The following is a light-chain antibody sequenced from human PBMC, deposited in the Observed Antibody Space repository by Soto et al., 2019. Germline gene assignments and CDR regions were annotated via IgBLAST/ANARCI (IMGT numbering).Light chain of an antibody. CDR2: DGS. V-gene: IGLV2-23*01. J-gene: IGLJ1*01. CDR3: CSYVGNSACV. Sequence: QSALTQPASVSGSPGQSITISCTGTSSDVGSYNLVSWYQQHPGKAPKLLIYDGSKRPSGVSNRFSESKSGNTASLTISGLQADDEADYYSCSYVGNSACVFGSGTNVTVL. CDR1: SSDVGSYNL.